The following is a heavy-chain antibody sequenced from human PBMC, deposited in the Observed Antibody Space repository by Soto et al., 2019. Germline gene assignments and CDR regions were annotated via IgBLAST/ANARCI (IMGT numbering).Heavy chain of an antibody. V-gene: IGHV4-39*01. CDR3: ARHNYYSYYGMDV. J-gene: IGHJ6*02. CDR2: IYYSGST. Sequence: SETLSLTCTVSGGSISSSSYYWGWIRQPPGKGLEWIGSIYYSGSTYYNPSLKSRVTISVDTSKNQFSLKLSSVTAADTAVYYCARHNYYSYYGMDVWGQGTTVTAP. CDR1: GGSISSSSYY.